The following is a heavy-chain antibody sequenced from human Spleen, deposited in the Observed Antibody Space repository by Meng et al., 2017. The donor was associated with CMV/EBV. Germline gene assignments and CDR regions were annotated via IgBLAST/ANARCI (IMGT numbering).Heavy chain of an antibody. CDR2: ISWNSGSI. CDR3: AKAASSLIAANRYGMDV. D-gene: IGHD6-13*01. CDR1: GFTLNSYG. V-gene: IGHV3-9*01. J-gene: IGHJ6*02. Sequence: SLKISCAASGFTLNSYGMHCGRQGTGRGLEWVSGISWNSGSIGYADSVKGRFTISRDNAKNSLYLQMSSLRAEDTALYYCAKAASSLIAANRYGMDVWGQGTTVTVSS.